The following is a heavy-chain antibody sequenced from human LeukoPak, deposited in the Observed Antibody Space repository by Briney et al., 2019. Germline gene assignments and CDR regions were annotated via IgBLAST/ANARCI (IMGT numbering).Heavy chain of an antibody. D-gene: IGHD4-17*01. J-gene: IGHJ4*02. CDR1: GGSIRSYY. CDR3: ARTGSTVTMLYPFDH. Sequence: TETLPVTCTVSGGSIRSYYWSWIRQPPGKGLEWIGYIYYSGSTNYNPSLKSRVSISVDTSKNQFSLMLSSVTAADTAVYYCARTGSTVTMLYPFDHWGQQSMVAASS. CDR2: IYYSGST. V-gene: IGHV4-59*01.